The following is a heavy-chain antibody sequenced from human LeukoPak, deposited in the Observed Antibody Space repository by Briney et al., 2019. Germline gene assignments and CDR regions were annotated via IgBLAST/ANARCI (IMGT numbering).Heavy chain of an antibody. V-gene: IGHV3-11*04. Sequence: GGSLRLSCAASGFTFSDYYMSWIRQAPGKGLERVSYISSSGSTIYYADSVKGRFTISRDNAKNSLYLQMNSLRAEDTAVYYCASVDSSGYPDYWGQGTLVTVSS. CDR3: ASVDSSGYPDY. CDR2: ISSSGSTI. J-gene: IGHJ4*02. CDR1: GFTFSDYY. D-gene: IGHD3-22*01.